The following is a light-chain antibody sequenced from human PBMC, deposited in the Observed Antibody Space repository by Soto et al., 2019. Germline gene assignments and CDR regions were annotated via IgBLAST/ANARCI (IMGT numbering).Light chain of an antibody. CDR2: DAS. CDR1: QSISSW. Sequence: DLQMTPASSTLSESVGARDPITCWASQSISSWLAWYQQKPGKAPKLLIYDASSLESGVPSRFSGSGSGTEFTLTISSLQPDDFATYYCQQYNSYSKTVGQGTKVDIK. CDR3: QQYNSYSKT. V-gene: IGKV1-5*01. J-gene: IGKJ1*01.